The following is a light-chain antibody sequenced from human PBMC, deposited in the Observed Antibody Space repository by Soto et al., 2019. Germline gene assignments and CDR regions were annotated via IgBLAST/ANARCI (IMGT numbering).Light chain of an antibody. CDR1: SSDVGDYNY. CDR2: EVS. Sequence: QSVLTQPPSASGSPGQSVTISCTGTSSDVGDYNYVSWYQHHPGKAPKLMIYEVSKRPSGVPDRFYGSKSGNTASLTVSGLQAEDEADYYCSSYAGSNNFGVFGGGTKLTVL. V-gene: IGLV2-8*01. CDR3: SSYAGSNNFGV. J-gene: IGLJ3*02.